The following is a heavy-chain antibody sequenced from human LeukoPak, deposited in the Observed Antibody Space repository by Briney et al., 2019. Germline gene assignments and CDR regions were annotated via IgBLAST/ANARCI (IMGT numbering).Heavy chain of an antibody. J-gene: IGHJ4*02. D-gene: IGHD3-9*01. CDR3: ARVKHDILTGYYKRGAYFGY. CDR1: GFTFSNYY. CDR2: ISSGGSTV. Sequence: GGSLRLSCAASGFTFSNYYMSWIRQAPGRGLEWVSYISSGGSTVYYADSVKGRFTISRDNAKNSLYLQMNSLRAEDTAVYYCARVKHDILTGYYKRGAYFGYWGQGTLVTVSS. V-gene: IGHV3-11*04.